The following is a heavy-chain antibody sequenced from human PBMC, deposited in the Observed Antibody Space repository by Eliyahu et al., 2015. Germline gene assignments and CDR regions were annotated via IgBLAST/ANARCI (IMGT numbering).Heavy chain of an antibody. CDR3: AKAMERRGTQSSFEY. Sequence: QVQLVESGGGVVQPGRSLRLSCVASGFTLSSFGIHSVRPSPGKGLAWMGIISYDGRSEYYPDSVKGRVTISRDNSKNTAFLQINNLRGDDTAVYYCAKAMERRGTQSSFEYWGQGTRVTVST. CDR2: ISYDGRSE. J-gene: IGHJ4*02. V-gene: IGHV3-30*18. CDR1: GFTLSSFG. D-gene: IGHD3-10*01.